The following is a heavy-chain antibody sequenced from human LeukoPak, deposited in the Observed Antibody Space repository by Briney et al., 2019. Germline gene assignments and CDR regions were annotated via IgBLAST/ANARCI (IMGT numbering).Heavy chain of an antibody. Sequence: PSETLSLTCTVSGASFNSDDQYWNWIRHSPGKGLEWIGSIHPSGMLYNNPSLESRVTMSRDTSKNKFSLNLNSVTAADTAVYFCSRGLDSRKLGYWGQGILVTVSS. V-gene: IGHV4-31*03. CDR3: SRGLDSRKLGY. J-gene: IGHJ4*02. D-gene: IGHD3-22*01. CDR1: GASFNSDDQY. CDR2: IHPSGML.